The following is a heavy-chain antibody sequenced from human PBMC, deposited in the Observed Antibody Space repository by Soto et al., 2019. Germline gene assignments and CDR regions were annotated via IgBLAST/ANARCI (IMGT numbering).Heavy chain of an antibody. Sequence: SVKVSFHASFYTFGNNDISWVRQATGQGLEWMGWMNPNSGNTGYAQKFQGRVSMTRNTSITTAYLELSSLRSDDTAIYYCARMATSGTLNWFDPWGQGTLVTVSS. CDR1: FYTFGNND. CDR2: MNPNSGNT. CDR3: ARMATSGTLNWFDP. J-gene: IGHJ5*02. V-gene: IGHV1-8*01.